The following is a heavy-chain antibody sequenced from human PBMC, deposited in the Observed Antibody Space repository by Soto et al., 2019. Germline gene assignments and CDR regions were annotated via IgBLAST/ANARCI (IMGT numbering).Heavy chain of an antibody. CDR2: ISTYNGTP. D-gene: IGHD1-7*01. CDR1: GYIFTSQG. Sequence: QIQLVQSGAEVKKPGASVKVSCKASGYIFTSQGISWVRQAPGQGLEWMGWISTYNGTPNYAQKLQGRVTMTTNTSTTTAFLELRSLTSDDTAVYYCARGRTRALDYWGQGTPVIVSS. J-gene: IGHJ4*02. CDR3: ARGRTRALDY. V-gene: IGHV1-18*01.